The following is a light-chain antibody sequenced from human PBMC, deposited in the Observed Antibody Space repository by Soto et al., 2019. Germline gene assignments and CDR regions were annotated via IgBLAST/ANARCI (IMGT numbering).Light chain of an antibody. CDR1: QSMSSW. J-gene: IGKJ1*01. CDR2: KAS. CDR3: QQCNSYPPT. Sequence: DIQMTQSPSTLSASVGDRVTITCRASQSMSSWLAWYQQKPGKAPKVLIYKASNLQSGVPSRFSGSGSGTDFTLTISSLQPDDFATYYCQQCNSYPPTFGQGTTVDIK. V-gene: IGKV1-5*03.